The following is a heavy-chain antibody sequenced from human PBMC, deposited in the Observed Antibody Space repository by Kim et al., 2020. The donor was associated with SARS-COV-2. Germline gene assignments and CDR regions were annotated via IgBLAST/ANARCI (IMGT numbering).Heavy chain of an antibody. J-gene: IGHJ5*02. D-gene: IGHD3-16*01. CDR2: IYPSGST. Sequence: SETLSLTCAAYYGGPFSDYYWCWIRQSPGKGLEWIGEIYPSGSTNYNPSLKGRVTISGDTSKNQFSLKLNTVTAADTAMYYCARGVWGQPTTWFDSWGQG. V-gene: IGHV4-34*01. CDR1: GGPFSDYY. CDR3: ARGVWGQPTTWFDS.